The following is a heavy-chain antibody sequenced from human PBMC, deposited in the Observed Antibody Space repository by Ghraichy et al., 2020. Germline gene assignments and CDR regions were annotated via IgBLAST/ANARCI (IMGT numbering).Heavy chain of an antibody. CDR1: GDSVSSNSAA. CDR3: ASEGSGSFLKGINV. J-gene: IGHJ6*02. V-gene: IGHV6-1*01. Sequence: SQTLSLTCAISGDSVSSNSAAWNWIRQSPSRGLEWLGRTYYRSKWYDDYAVSVKSRISINPDTSKNQFSLQLNSVTPEDTAVYYCASEGSGSFLKGINVWGQGTTVTVSS. D-gene: IGHD3-10*01. CDR2: TYYRSKWYD.